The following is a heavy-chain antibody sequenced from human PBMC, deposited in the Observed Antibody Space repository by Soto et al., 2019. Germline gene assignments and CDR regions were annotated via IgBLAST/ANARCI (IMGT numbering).Heavy chain of an antibody. CDR1: GYTLTSYG. Sequence: DQVNVSCKASGYTLTSYGISWVRQAPGQGLEWMGWISAYNGNTNYAQKLQGRVTMTTDTSTSTAYMELRSLRSDDTAVYYCAVTIFGVVTTYWGQGTLVTVSS. CDR3: AVTIFGVVTTY. J-gene: IGHJ4*02. V-gene: IGHV1-18*01. CDR2: ISAYNGNT. D-gene: IGHD3-3*01.